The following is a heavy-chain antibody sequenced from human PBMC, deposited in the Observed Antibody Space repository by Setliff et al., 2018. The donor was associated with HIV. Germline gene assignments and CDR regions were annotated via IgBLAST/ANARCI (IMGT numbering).Heavy chain of an antibody. CDR1: GFTFTSSA. D-gene: IGHD3-22*01. J-gene: IGHJ4*02. CDR3: AAGYYYDSSGYYQVFDY. V-gene: IGHV1-58*02. CDR2: IVVGSGNT. Sequence: ASVKVSCKASGFTFTSSAMQWVRQARGQRLEWIGWIVVGSGNTNYAQKFQERVTITRDMSTSTAYMELSSLRSEDTAVYYCAAGYYYDSSGYYQVFDYWGQGTRVTVS.